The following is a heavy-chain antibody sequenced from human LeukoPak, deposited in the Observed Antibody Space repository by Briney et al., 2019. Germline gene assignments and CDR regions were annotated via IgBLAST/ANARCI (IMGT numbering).Heavy chain of an antibody. CDR2: ISSSSSTI. J-gene: IGHJ1*01. D-gene: IGHD3-10*01. CDR3: ARGDLLLWFGELLSGYFQH. V-gene: IGHV3-48*01. CDR1: GFTFSSYS. Sequence: PGGSLRLSCAASGFTFSSYSMNWVRQAPGKGLEWASYISSSSSTIYYADSVKGRFTISRDNAKNSLYLQMNSLRAEDTAAYYCARGDLLLWFGELLSGYFQHWGQGTLVTVSS.